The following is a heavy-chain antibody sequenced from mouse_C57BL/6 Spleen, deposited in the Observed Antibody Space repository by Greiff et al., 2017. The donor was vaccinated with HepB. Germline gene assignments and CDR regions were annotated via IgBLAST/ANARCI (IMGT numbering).Heavy chain of an antibody. CDR1: GYTFTDYY. D-gene: IGHD4-1*01. CDR3: ARLTGTDFDY. CDR2: INPYNGGT. Sequence: EVQLQQSGPVLVKPGASVKMSCKASGYTFTDYYMNWVKQSHGKSLEWIGVINPYNGGTSYNQKFKGKATLTVDKSSSTAYMELNSLTSEDSAVYYCARLTGTDFDYWGQGTTLTVSS. J-gene: IGHJ2*01. V-gene: IGHV1-19*01.